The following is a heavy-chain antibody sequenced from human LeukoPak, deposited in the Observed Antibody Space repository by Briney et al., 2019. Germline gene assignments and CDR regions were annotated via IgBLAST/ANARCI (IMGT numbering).Heavy chain of an antibody. J-gene: IGHJ4*02. CDR2: TRNKANSYTT. Sequence: PGGSLRLSCVVSGFTFSTSWMHWVRQAPGKGLEWVGRTRNKANSYTTEYAASVKGRFTISRDDSKNSLYLQMNSLKTEDTAVYYCAIVGATRVLGYWGQGTLVTVSS. V-gene: IGHV3-72*01. D-gene: IGHD1-26*01. CDR1: GFTFSTSW. CDR3: AIVGATRVLGY.